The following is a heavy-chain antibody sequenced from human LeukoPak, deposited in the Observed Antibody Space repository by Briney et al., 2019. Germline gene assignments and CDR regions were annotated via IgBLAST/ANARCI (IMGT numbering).Heavy chain of an antibody. CDR1: GFTVSSNY. CDR2: IKQDGSEK. Sequence: RGSLRLSCAASGFTVSSNYMSWVRQAPGKGLEWVANIKQDGSEKYYVDSVKGRFTISRDNAKNSLYLQMNSLRAEDTAVYYCARPLGYGDLEGYWGQGTLVTVSS. V-gene: IGHV3-7*01. J-gene: IGHJ4*02. D-gene: IGHD4-17*01. CDR3: ARPLGYGDLEGY.